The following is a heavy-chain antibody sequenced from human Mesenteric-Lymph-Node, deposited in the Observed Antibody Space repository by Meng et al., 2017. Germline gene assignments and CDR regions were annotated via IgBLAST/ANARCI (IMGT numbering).Heavy chain of an antibody. CDR2: IIPIFGTA. D-gene: IGHD3-10*01. Sequence: SVKVSCKASGGTFSSYAISWVRQAPGQGLEWMGGIIPIFGTANYAQKFQGRVTITTDESTSTAYMELSSLRSEDTAVYYCGRPHAPGNTHYAMDVWGQGTAVTVSS. V-gene: IGHV1-69*05. CDR3: GRPHAPGNTHYAMDV. J-gene: IGHJ6*02. CDR1: GGTFSSYA.